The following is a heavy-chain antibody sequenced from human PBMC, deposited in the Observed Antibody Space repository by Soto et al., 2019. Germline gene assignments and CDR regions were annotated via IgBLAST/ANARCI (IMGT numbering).Heavy chain of an antibody. CDR1: GGSFSGYY. V-gene: IGHV4-34*01. CDR3: AGGPYDILTGSLIAGMDV. D-gene: IGHD3-9*01. CDR2: INHSGST. Sequence: SETLSLTCAVYGGSFSGYYWSWIRQPPGKGLEWIGEINHSGSTNYNPSLKSRVTISVDTSKNQFSLKLSSVTAADMAVYYCAGGPYDILTGSLIAGMDVWGQGTTVT. J-gene: IGHJ6*02.